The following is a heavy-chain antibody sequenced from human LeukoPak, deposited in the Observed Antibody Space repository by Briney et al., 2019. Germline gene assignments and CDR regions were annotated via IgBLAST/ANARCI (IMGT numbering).Heavy chain of an antibody. Sequence: PGGSLRLSCAASGFTFSSYAMSWVRQAPGKGLEWVSAISGSGGSTYYADSVKGRFTISRDNSKNTLYLQMNSLRADDTAVYYCAKTANKGTFYYYVMDVWGQGTTVTVSS. CDR1: GFTFSSYA. J-gene: IGHJ6*02. CDR3: AKTANKGTFYYYVMDV. CDR2: ISGSGGST. V-gene: IGHV3-23*01. D-gene: IGHD2-21*02.